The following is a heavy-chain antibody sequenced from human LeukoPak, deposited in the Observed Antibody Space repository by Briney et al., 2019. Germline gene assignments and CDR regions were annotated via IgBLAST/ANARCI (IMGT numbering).Heavy chain of an antibody. D-gene: IGHD3-16*01. J-gene: IGHJ4*02. CDR1: GFTFRRYW. CDR2: IRTDGGST. V-gene: IGHV3-74*01. CDR3: ATDRAWGGFDN. Sequence: GGSLRLSCAASGFTFRRYWMHWVRQAPGKGLVWVSRIRTDGGSTYYADSVKGRFTVSRDNAENTLYLQMNSLRLEDTAVYYCATDRAWGGFDNWGQGTLVTVSS.